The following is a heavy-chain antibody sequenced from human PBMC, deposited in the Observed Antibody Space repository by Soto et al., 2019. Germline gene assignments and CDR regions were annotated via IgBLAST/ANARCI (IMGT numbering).Heavy chain of an antibody. Sequence: ASVKVSCKASGYTFTSYAMHWVRQAPGQRLEWMGWINAGNGNTKYSQKFQGRVTITRDTSASTAYMELSSLRSEDTAVYYCARLYYDILTGYPGFFDYWGQGTLVTVSS. CDR1: GYTFTSYA. CDR2: INAGNGNT. V-gene: IGHV1-3*01. D-gene: IGHD3-9*01. CDR3: ARLYYDILTGYPGFFDY. J-gene: IGHJ4*02.